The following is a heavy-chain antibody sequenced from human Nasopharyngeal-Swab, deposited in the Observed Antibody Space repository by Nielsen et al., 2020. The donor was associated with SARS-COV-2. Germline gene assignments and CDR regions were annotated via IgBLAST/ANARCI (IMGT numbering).Heavy chain of an antibody. D-gene: IGHD3-3*01. CDR2: INAGNGNT. V-gene: IGHV1-3*01. CDR3: AREATYYDFWSGYTTQDY. CDR1: GYTFTSYA. J-gene: IGHJ4*02. Sequence: ASVKVSCKASGYTFTSYAMHWVRQAPGQRLEWMGWINAGNGNTKYSQKFQGRVTITRDTSASTAYMELRSLRSDDTAVYYCAREATYYDFWSGYTTQDYWGQGTLVTVSS.